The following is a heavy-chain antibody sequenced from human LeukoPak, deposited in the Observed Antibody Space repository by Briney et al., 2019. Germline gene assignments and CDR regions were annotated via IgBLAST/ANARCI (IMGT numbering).Heavy chain of an antibody. V-gene: IGHV1-46*01. Sequence: ASVKVSCKASGYTFTGYYMHWVRQAPGQGLEWMGIINPSGGSTSYAQKFQGRVTMTRDMSTSTVYMELSSLRSEDTAVYYCASLASYYYGSGSYYGNPYYYYYMDVWGKGTTVTISS. CDR1: GYTFTGYY. CDR2: INPSGGST. CDR3: ASLASYYYGSGSYYGNPYYYYYMDV. J-gene: IGHJ6*03. D-gene: IGHD3-10*01.